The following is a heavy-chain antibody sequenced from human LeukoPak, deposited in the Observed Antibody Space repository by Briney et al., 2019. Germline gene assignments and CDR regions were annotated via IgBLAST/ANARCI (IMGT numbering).Heavy chain of an antibody. J-gene: IGHJ6*03. CDR3: ARGVGDYGDYYMDV. V-gene: IGHV3-48*01. D-gene: IGHD4-17*01. CDR2: ISSRGITI. CDR1: GFTFSSYS. Sequence: PGGSLRLSCAASGFTFSSYSINWVRQAPGKGLEWVSCISSRGITIYYADSVKGRFTISRDNAKNSLSLQMNSLRAEDTAVYYCARGVGDYGDYYMDVWGKGTTVTVSS.